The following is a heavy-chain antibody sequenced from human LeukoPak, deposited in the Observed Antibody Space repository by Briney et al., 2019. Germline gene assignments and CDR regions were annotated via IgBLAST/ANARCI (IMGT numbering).Heavy chain of an antibody. Sequence: GGSLRLSCAASGFTFSSYEMNWVRQAPGKGLEWVSGIRADAVTTYYADSVKGRFIISRDNSKNTVYLQMNSLSAEDAAVYYCVKDDGWVQYANWGQGTLVTVSS. CDR2: IRADAVTT. J-gene: IGHJ4*02. CDR3: VKDDGWVQYAN. V-gene: IGHV3-23*01. CDR1: GFTFSSYE. D-gene: IGHD5-24*01.